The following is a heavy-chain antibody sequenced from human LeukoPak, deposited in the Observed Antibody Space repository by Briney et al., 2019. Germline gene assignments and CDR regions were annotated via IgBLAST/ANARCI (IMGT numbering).Heavy chain of an antibody. CDR1: GYTFTRYY. V-gene: IGHV1-2*02. D-gene: IGHD3-9*01. CDR2: INPNSGGT. J-gene: IGHJ6*04. CDR3: ARVGGLRYFDWFPHVDV. Sequence: GASVKVSCKASGYTFTRYYMHWVRQAPGQGLEWMGWINPNSGGTNYAQKFQGRVTMTRNTSISTAYMELSSLRSEDTAVYYCARVGGLRYFDWFPHVDVWGKGTTVTISS.